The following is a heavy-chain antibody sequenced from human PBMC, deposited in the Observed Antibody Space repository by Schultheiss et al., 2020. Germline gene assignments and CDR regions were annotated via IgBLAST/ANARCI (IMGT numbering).Heavy chain of an antibody. CDR2: IYTSGST. J-gene: IGHJ4*02. V-gene: IGHV4-59*10. Sequence: SETLSLTCAVYGGSFSGYYWSWIRQPAGKGLEWIGRIYTSGSTNYNPSLKSRVTMSVDTSKNQFSLRLNSVTAADTAVYYCARALRNDFWIDYWGQGTLVTVSS. CDR1: GGSFSGYY. D-gene: IGHD3-3*01. CDR3: ARALRNDFWIDY.